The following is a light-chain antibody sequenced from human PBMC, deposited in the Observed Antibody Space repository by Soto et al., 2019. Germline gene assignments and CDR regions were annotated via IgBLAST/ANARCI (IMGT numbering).Light chain of an antibody. CDR2: EVS. J-gene: IGLJ1*01. CDR1: SSDVGGYNY. CDR3: SSYTSNSTPYV. Sequence: QSVLTQPASVSGSPGQSITIYCTGTSSDVGGYNYVSWYQQHPGKAPKLMIYEVSNRPSGVSNRFSGSKSGNTASLTISGLQAEDEADYYCSSYTSNSTPYVFGTGTKLTVL. V-gene: IGLV2-14*01.